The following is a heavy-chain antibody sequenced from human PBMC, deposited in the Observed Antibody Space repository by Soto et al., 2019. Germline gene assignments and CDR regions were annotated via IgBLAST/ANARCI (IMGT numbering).Heavy chain of an antibody. D-gene: IGHD3-10*01. Sequence: GGSLRLSCAASGFTFSSYAMHWVRQAPGKGLEWVAVISYDGSNKYYADSVKGRFTISRDNSKNTLYLQMNSLRAEDTAVYYCARETVLFSPFFDYWGQGTLVTVSS. CDR3: ARETVLFSPFFDY. V-gene: IGHV3-30-3*01. CDR2: ISYDGSNK. J-gene: IGHJ4*02. CDR1: GFTFSSYA.